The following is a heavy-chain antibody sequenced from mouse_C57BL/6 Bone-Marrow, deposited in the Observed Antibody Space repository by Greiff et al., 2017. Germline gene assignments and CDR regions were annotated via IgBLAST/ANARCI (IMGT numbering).Heavy chain of an antibody. Sequence: QVQLQQPGAELVKPGASVKMSCKASGYTFTSYWITWVKQRPGQGLEWIGDIYPGSGSTNYTEKFKSKATLTVDTSSSTAYMQLSSLTSEDSAVYYCASTPLYYGNSFWYFDVWGTGTTVTVSS. CDR3: ASTPLYYGNSFWYFDV. J-gene: IGHJ1*03. CDR2: IYPGSGST. CDR1: GYTFTSYW. D-gene: IGHD2-1*01. V-gene: IGHV1-55*01.